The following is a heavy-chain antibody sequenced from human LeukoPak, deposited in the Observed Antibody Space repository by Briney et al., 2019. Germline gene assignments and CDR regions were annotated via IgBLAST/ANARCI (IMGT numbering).Heavy chain of an antibody. J-gene: IGHJ4*02. CDR1: GFTFSSYE. CDR2: ISNDGNTI. D-gene: IGHD6-13*01. Sequence: GRSLRLSCAASGFTFSSYEMNWVRQAPGKGLEWVSYISNDGNTIYYADSVKGRFTISRDNAKNSLYLQMNSLRAEDTAVYYCARRYSSSWWQTYFDYWGQGTLVTVSS. V-gene: IGHV3-48*03. CDR3: ARRYSSSWWQTYFDY.